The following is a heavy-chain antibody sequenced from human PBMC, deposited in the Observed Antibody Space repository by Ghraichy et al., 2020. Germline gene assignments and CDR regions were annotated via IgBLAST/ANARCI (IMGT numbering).Heavy chain of an antibody. CDR1: GFTFSSYG. CDR3: AKDENIVLMVYAIPSVFDY. J-gene: IGHJ4*02. V-gene: IGHV3-30*02. CDR2: IRYDGSNK. D-gene: IGHD2-8*01. Sequence: LSLTCAASGFTFSSYGMHWVRQAPGKGLEWVAFIRYDGSNKYYADSVKGRFTISRDNSKNTLYLQMNSLRAEDTAVYYCAKDENIVLMVYAIPSVFDYWGQGTLVTVSS.